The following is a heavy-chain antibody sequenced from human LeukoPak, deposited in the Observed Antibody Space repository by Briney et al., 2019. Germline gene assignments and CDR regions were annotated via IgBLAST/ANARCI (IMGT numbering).Heavy chain of an antibody. CDR2: IGTAGDT. J-gene: IGHJ4*02. CDR1: GFTFSSYD. Sequence: GGSLRLSCAASGFTFSSYDMHWVRQATGKGLEWVSAIGTAGDTDYPGSVKGRFTISRENAKNSLYLQMNSLRAEDTAVYYCARVGSSWFYLDYWGQGTLVTVSS. V-gene: IGHV3-13*01. D-gene: IGHD6-13*01. CDR3: ARVGSSWFYLDY.